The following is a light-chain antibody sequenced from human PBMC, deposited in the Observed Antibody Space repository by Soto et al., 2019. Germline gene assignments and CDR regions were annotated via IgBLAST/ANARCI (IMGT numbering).Light chain of an antibody. CDR3: QQRSNWPT. CDR2: DAS. Sequence: EIVLTQSPATLSLSPGERATLSCRASQSVSSYLAWYQQKPGQAPRLLIYDASNRATGIPARFSVSVSGTDFTLTISSLEPEDFAVYYCQQRSNWPTFGGGNKVEIK. CDR1: QSVSSY. V-gene: IGKV3-11*01. J-gene: IGKJ4*01.